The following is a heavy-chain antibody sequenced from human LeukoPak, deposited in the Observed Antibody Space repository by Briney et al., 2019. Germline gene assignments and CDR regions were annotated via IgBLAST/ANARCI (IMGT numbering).Heavy chain of an antibody. J-gene: IGHJ4*02. CDR3: ARGQPSIRYYDYVWGSCRYTVDFDY. CDR1: GGSFSGYY. Sequence: TSETLSLTCAVYGGSFSGYYWSWIRQPPGKGLEWIGEISHSGSTNYNPSLKSRVTISVDTSKNQFSLKLSSVTAADTAVYYCARGQPSIRYYDYVWGSCRYTVDFDYWGQGTLVTDSS. V-gene: IGHV4-34*01. CDR2: ISHSGST. D-gene: IGHD3-16*02.